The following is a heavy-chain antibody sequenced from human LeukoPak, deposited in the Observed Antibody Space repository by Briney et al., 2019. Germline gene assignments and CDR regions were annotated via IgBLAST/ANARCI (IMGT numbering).Heavy chain of an antibody. CDR1: GYTFTDYY. D-gene: IGHD3-10*01. CDR3: ARSDYYGSGSYGFDP. J-gene: IGHJ5*02. Sequence: ASVKVSCKASGYTFTDYYMHWVRQAPGQGLEGMGWINPNSGGTNYAQKFQGRVTMTRDTSISTAYMELSRLRSDDTAVYYCARSDYYGSGSYGFDPWGQGTLVTVSS. CDR2: INPNSGGT. V-gene: IGHV1-2*02.